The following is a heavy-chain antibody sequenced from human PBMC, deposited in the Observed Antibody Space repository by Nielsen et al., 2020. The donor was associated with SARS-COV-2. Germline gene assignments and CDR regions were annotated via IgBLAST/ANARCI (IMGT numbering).Heavy chain of an antibody. V-gene: IGHV1-69*06. CDR1: GGTFSSYA. CDR3: ATTRGPDCSSTSCDIDYYYYGMDV. CDR2: IIPIFGTA. J-gene: IGHJ6*02. D-gene: IGHD2-2*01. Sequence: SVKVSCKASGGTFSSYAISWVRQAPGQGLEWMGGIIPIFGTANYAQKFQGRVTITADKSTSTAYMELSSLRSEDTAVYYCATTRGPDCSSTSCDIDYYYYGMDVWGQGTTVTVSS.